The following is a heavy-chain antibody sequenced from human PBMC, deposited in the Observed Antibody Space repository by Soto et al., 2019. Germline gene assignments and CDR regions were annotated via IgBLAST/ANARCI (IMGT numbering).Heavy chain of an antibody. CDR3: ASTMVRGVMALRY. V-gene: IGHV4-30-2*01. D-gene: IGHD3-10*01. Sequence: SETLSLTCAVSGGSISSGGYSWSWIRQPPGKGLEWIGYIYHSGSTYYNPSLKSRVTISVDRSKNQFSLKLSSVTAADTAVYYCASTMVRGVMALRYWGQGTLVTVSS. CDR1: GGSISSGGYS. J-gene: IGHJ4*02. CDR2: IYHSGST.